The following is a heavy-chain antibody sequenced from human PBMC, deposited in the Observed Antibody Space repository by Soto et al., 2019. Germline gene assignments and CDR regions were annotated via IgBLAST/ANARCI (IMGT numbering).Heavy chain of an antibody. CDR2: ISWNSGSI. CDR1: GFTFDDYA. V-gene: IGHV3-9*01. CDR3: AKDVAFAGPVCYYHYGMDV. J-gene: IGHJ6*02. D-gene: IGHD6-19*01. Sequence: EVQLVESGGGLVQPGRSLRLSCAASGFTFDDYAMHWVRQAPGKGLEWVSGISWNSGSIGYAASVKGRFTISRDNAKNSLYLQMSSLRAEFTVLYCCAKDVAFAGPVCYYHYGMDVWGHGTT.